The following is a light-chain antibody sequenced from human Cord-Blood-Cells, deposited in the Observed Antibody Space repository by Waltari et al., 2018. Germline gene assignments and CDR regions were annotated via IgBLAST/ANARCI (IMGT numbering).Light chain of an antibody. CDR1: SSDVGGYNY. Sequence: QSALTQPAPVLGSPGQLITISCTGTSSDVGGYNYVSWYQHHPGKAPKLMIYDVSNRPSGVSNRFSGSKSGNTASLTISGLQAEDEADYYCSSYTSSSTWVFGGGTKLTVL. V-gene: IGLV2-14*03. CDR3: SSYTSSSTWV. CDR2: DVS. J-gene: IGLJ3*02.